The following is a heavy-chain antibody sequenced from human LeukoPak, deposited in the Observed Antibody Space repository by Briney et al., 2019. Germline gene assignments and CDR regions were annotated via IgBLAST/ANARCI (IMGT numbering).Heavy chain of an antibody. Sequence: ASVKVSCKASGYTFTGYYMHWVRQAPGQGLEWMGWINPNSGGTNYAQKFQGRVTMTRDTSTSTAYMELRSLRSDDTAVYYCARVNTDYDFWSGYYYYGMDVWGQGTTVTVSS. CDR1: GYTFTGYY. J-gene: IGHJ6*02. CDR3: ARVNTDYDFWSGYYYYGMDV. CDR2: INPNSGGT. V-gene: IGHV1-2*02. D-gene: IGHD3-3*01.